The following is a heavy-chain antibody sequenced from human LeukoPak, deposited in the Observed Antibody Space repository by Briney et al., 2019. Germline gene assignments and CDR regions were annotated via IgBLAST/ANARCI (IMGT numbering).Heavy chain of an antibody. V-gene: IGHV3-64D*06. J-gene: IGHJ4*02. D-gene: IGHD3-16*01. CDR1: GFTFSSYA. CDR2: ISSNGGST. CDR3: VKEGDYGYYFDY. Sequence: GGSLRLSCSASGFTFSSYAMDRVRQASGKGLEYVSTISSNGGSTYYADSVKGRFTVSRDDSKNTLYLRMSSLRAEDTAVYYCVKEGDYGYYFDYWGQGTLVTVSS.